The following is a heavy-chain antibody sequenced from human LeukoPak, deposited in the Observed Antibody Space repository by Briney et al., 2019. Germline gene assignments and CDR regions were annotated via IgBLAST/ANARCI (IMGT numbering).Heavy chain of an antibody. CDR1: GFTFSSYS. CDR2: ISYDGSNK. D-gene: IGHD3-22*01. Sequence: GGSLRLSCAASGFTFSSYSMNWVRQAPGKGLEWVAVISYDGSNKYYADSVKGRFTISRDNSKNTLYLQMNSLRAEDTAVYYCAKYYYDSSGYSLPPDYWGQGTLVTVSS. V-gene: IGHV3-30*18. CDR3: AKYYYDSSGYSLPPDY. J-gene: IGHJ4*02.